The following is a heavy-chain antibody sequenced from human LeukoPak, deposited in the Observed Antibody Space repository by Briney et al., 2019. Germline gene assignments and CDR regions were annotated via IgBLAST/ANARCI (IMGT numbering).Heavy chain of an antibody. CDR3: AREGSGSPHDAFDI. D-gene: IGHD2-15*01. J-gene: IGHJ3*02. CDR1: GGSISSYY. V-gene: IGHV4-59*01. Sequence: SETLSLTCTVSGGSISSYYWSWIRQPPGKGLEWIGYIYYSGSTNYNSSLKSRVTISVDTSKNQFSLRLSSVTAADTAVYYCAREGSGSPHDAFDIWGQGTMVTVSS. CDR2: IYYSGST.